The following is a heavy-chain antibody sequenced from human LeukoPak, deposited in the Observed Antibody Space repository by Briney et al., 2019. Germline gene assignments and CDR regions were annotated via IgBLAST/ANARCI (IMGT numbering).Heavy chain of an antibody. Sequence: PGGSLRLSCPASGFNFDDYGMTWSRQAPGKGLGWVSTINWNGRSTGYADSVKGRFTISRDNAKNSLYLQLNSLRADDTAVYYCARHSSGWYPLFADWGQGTLVTVSS. CDR2: INWNGRST. V-gene: IGHV3-20*04. CDR3: ARHSSGWYPLFAD. J-gene: IGHJ4*02. CDR1: GFNFDDYG. D-gene: IGHD6-19*01.